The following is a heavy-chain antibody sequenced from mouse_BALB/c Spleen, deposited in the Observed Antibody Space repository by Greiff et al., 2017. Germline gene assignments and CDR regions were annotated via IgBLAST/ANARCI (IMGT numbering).Heavy chain of an antibody. CDR2: IDPSDSET. CDR1: GYTFTSYW. J-gene: IGHJ3*01. Sequence: QVQLQQPGAELVKPGAPVKLSCKASGYTFTSYWMNWVKQRPGRGLEWIGRIDPSDSETHYNQKFKDKATLTVDKSSSTAYIQLSSLTSEDSAVYYCARGFWFADWGQGTLVTVSA. CDR3: ARGFWFAD. V-gene: IGHV1-69*02.